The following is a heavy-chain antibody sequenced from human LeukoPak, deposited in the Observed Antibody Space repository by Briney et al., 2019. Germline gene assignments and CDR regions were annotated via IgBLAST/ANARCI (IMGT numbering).Heavy chain of an antibody. CDR1: GFTFRSYE. Sequence: PGGSLRLSCAASGFTFRSYEMNWVRQAPGKGLEWVSYISSSGTIYYADSVKGRFTISRDNAKNSLYLHMNSLRGEDTAVYYCARGGYCGGGTCYSYNAFDIWGQGTMVTVSS. D-gene: IGHD2-15*01. CDR3: ARGGYCGGGTCYSYNAFDI. V-gene: IGHV3-48*03. CDR2: ISSSGTI. J-gene: IGHJ3*02.